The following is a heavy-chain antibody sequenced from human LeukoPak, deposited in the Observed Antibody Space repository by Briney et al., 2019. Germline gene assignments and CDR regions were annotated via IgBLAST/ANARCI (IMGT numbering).Heavy chain of an antibody. J-gene: IGHJ1*01. D-gene: IGHD3-3*01. CDR3: ARGSNPKTYDYWSGPDFQY. Sequence: PGGSLRLSCAASGFTFSSYAMHWVRQAPGKGLEWVAGLSYDGTNKYYADSVKGRFTISRDNSKNTLYLQMNSLRAEDTAVYYCARGSNPKTYDYWSGPDFQYWGQGTQVTVSS. CDR2: LSYDGTNK. V-gene: IGHV3-30-3*01. CDR1: GFTFSSYA.